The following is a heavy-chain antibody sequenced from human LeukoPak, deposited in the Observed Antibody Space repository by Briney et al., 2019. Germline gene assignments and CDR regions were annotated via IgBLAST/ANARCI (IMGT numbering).Heavy chain of an antibody. V-gene: IGHV3-30*02. Sequence: GGSLRLSCAASGFTFSSYGMHWVRQAPGKGLEWVAFIRYDGSNKYYADSVKGRFTISRDNSKNTLYLQMNSLRAEDTAVYYCAKDGTLLRYMDVWGKGTTVTVSS. J-gene: IGHJ6*03. CDR2: IRYDGSNK. CDR1: GFTFSSYG. CDR3: AKDGTLLRYMDV.